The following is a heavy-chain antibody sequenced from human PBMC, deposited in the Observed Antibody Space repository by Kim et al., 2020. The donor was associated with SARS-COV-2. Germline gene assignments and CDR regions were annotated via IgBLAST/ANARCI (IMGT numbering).Heavy chain of an antibody. CDR1: GFSFSDYA. V-gene: IGHV3-73*01. CDR3: TGVPGTKFGCWDASD. CDR2: IRSKANSYAK. D-gene: IGHD3-16*01. Sequence: GGSLRLSCAASGFSFSDYAMHWVRQASGKGLEWVGRIRSKANSYAKTYAASGKGRFTISSDDSTHAAQLQMNSLKNEDTAEYYYTGVPGTKFGCWDASD. J-gene: IGHJ3*02.